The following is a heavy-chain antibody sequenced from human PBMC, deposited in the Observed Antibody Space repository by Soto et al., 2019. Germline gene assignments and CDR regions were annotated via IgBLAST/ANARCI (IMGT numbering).Heavy chain of an antibody. CDR3: ARGRGFQIPTGYYYGMDV. CDR1: GFYISSGDYY. J-gene: IGHJ6*02. V-gene: IGHV4-30-4*01. Sequence: SETLSLTSTVSGFYISSGDYYWSWIRQPPGKGLEWIGYIYYSGSTYYNPSLKSRVTISVDTSKNQFSLKLSSVTAADTAVYYCARGRGFQIPTGYYYGMDVWGQGTTVTVSS. CDR2: IYYSGST.